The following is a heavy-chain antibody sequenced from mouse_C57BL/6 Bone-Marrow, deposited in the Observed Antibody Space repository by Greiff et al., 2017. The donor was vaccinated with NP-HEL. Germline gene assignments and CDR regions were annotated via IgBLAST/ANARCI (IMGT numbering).Heavy chain of an antibody. CDR1: GFTFSSYG. V-gene: IGHV5-6*01. J-gene: IGHJ3*01. Sequence: EVNLQESGGDLVKPGGSLKLSCAASGFTFSSYGMSWVRQTPDKRLEWVATISSGGSYTYYPDSVKGRFTISRDNAKNTLYLQMSSLKSEDTAMYYCASPYDYDVAWFAYWGQGTLVTVSA. CDR2: ISSGGSYT. CDR3: ASPYDYDVAWFAY. D-gene: IGHD2-4*01.